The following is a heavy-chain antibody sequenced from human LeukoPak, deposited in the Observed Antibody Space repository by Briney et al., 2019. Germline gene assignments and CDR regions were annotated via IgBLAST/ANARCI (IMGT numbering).Heavy chain of an antibody. CDR1: GFTFSSYW. Sequence: PGGSLRLSCAASGFTFSSYWMSWVRQAPGKAPEWVSLLYSNGGTYYADSVKGRFIISRDNSKNTLYLQMNNLRVEDTAVYHCVRDRAEGRAWVEFDPWGQGTVVTVSS. J-gene: IGHJ5*02. V-gene: IGHV3-66*03. CDR2: LYSNGGT. CDR3: VRDRAEGRAWVEFDP.